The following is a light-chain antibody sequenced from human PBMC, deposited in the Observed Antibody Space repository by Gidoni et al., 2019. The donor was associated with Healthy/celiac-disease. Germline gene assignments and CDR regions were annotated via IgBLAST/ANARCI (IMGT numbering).Light chain of an antibody. V-gene: IGKV1-39*01. Sequence: DIQTNHSPSSLSASVGDRVTITCRASQSISNYLNWYQQKPGKAPKLLIYAASSLQSGVPSRFSGSGSGTDFTLTISSLQPEDFATYYCQQSYSTPRTFGQGTKVEIK. CDR3: QQSYSTPRT. J-gene: IGKJ1*01. CDR2: AAS. CDR1: QSISNY.